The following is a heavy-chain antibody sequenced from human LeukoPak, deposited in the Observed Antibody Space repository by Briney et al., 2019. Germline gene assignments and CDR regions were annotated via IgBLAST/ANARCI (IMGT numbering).Heavy chain of an antibody. CDR2: ISGSGGST. D-gene: IGHD3-22*01. J-gene: IGHJ6*02. Sequence: GGSLRLSCAASGFTFSSYAMSWVRQAPGKGLEWVSAISGSGGSTYYADSVKGRFTISRDNSKNTLYLQMNSLRAEDTAVYYCAKDYYDSSGYYYLILDYYYGMDVWGQGTTVTVSS. CDR3: AKDYYDSSGYYYLILDYYYGMDV. V-gene: IGHV3-23*01. CDR1: GFTFSSYA.